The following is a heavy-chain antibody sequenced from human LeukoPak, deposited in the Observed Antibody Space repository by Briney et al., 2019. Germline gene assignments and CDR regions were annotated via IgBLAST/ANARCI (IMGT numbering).Heavy chain of an antibody. V-gene: IGHV3-30*18. J-gene: IGHJ4*02. CDR2: ISHDGSHK. CDR1: GFTFSHYG. CDR3: AKGIGSESDF. Sequence: GRSLRLSCAGSGFTFSHYGIHWVRQAPGQGLEWVAVISHDGSHKNYADSVKGRFSISRDNSKDTLYLQLNSLRAEDTAVYYCAKGIGSESDFWGQGTLVTVSS. D-gene: IGHD2-21*01.